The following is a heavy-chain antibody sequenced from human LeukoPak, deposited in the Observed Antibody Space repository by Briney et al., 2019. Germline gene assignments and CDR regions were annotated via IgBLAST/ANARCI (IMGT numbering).Heavy chain of an antibody. V-gene: IGHV4-59*01. D-gene: IGHD4-17*01. Sequence: SETLSLTCTVSGGSISSYYWSWIRQPPGKGLEWIGYIYYSGSTNYNPSLKRRVTISVDTSKNQFSLKLSSVTAADTAVYYCARDGGYGDLHWGQGTLVTVSS. J-gene: IGHJ4*02. CDR3: ARDGGYGDLH. CDR1: GGSISSYY. CDR2: IYYSGST.